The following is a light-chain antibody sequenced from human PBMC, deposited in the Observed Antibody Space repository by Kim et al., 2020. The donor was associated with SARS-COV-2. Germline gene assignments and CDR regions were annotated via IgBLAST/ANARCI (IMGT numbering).Light chain of an antibody. Sequence: GQSITISCTGTNSDVGTYNLVSWYQQHPGEAPKLMIYEVRERPSGVSARFSGSRSGNTASLTISGLQAEDEADYYCCAYAGDNNYVFGIGTKVTVL. CDR1: NSDVGTYNL. CDR3: CAYAGDNNYV. V-gene: IGLV2-23*02. J-gene: IGLJ1*01. CDR2: EVR.